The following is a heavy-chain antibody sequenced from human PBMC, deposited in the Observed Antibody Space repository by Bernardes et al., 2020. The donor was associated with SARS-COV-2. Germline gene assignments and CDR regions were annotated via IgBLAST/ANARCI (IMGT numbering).Heavy chain of an antibody. D-gene: IGHD2-21*02. Sequence: ASVKVSCKPTNYGFTNYGIAWVRQAPGQRLELMGWINTYNGHTYYVQRFQGRITIAADTSTSTVHMELRSLKSDDTALYYCARQQGDSFDYWGQGTLVTVSS. J-gene: IGHJ4*02. CDR1: NYGFTNYG. CDR3: ARQQGDSFDY. V-gene: IGHV1-18*01. CDR2: INTYNGHT.